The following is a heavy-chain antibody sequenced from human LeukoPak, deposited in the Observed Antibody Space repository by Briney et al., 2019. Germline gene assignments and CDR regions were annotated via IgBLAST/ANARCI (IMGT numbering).Heavy chain of an antibody. CDR3: ARGGDYDY. CDR1: GFTFSSYS. Sequence: GGSLRLSCAASGFTFSSYSMNWVRQAPGKGLDWVSPITSTSSYRYYADSVKGRFTIPRDNAEKSLYLQMNSLRAEDTAVYYCARGGDYDYWGQGTLVTVSS. CDR2: ITSTSSYR. D-gene: IGHD4-17*01. J-gene: IGHJ4*02. V-gene: IGHV3-21*01.